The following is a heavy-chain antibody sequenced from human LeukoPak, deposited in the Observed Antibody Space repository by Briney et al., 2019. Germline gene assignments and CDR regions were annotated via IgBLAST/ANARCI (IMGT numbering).Heavy chain of an antibody. J-gene: IGHJ4*02. V-gene: IGHV4-39*01. CDR2: IYYSGST. D-gene: IGHD3-3*01. Sequence: SETLSLTCTVSGGSISSSSYYWGWICQPPGKGLEWIGSIYYSGSTYYNPSLKSRVTISVDTSKNQFSLKLSSVTAADTAVYYCARRTYYDFWSGYLDYWGQGTLVTVSS. CDR3: ARRTYYDFWSGYLDY. CDR1: GGSISSSSYY.